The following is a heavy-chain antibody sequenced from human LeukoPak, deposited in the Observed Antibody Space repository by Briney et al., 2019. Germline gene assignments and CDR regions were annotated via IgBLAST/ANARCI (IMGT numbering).Heavy chain of an antibody. Sequence: PGGSLRLSCAASRFTFSSYSMNWVRQAPGKGLEWVSSISSSSSYIYYADSVKGRFTISRDNAKNSLYLQMSSLRAEDTAVYYCARVSGSSGWYYYYYYYYMDVWGKGTTVTVSS. CDR3: ARVSGSSGWYYYYYYYYMDV. CDR2: ISSSSSYI. D-gene: IGHD6-19*01. CDR1: RFTFSSYS. V-gene: IGHV3-21*01. J-gene: IGHJ6*03.